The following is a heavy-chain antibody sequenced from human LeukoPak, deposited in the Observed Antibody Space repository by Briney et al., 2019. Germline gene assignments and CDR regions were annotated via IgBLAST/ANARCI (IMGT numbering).Heavy chain of an antibody. CDR2: ITSSGTTI. CDR1: GFTFSDYY. D-gene: IGHD6-6*01. Sequence: GGSLRLSCAASGFTFSDYYMSWIRQAPGKGLEWISYITSSGTTIYYADSVKGRFTVSRDNAKNSLYLQMNSPRAGDTAVYYCARDIRSSSSPWGQGTLVTVSS. J-gene: IGHJ5*02. CDR3: ARDIRSSSSP. V-gene: IGHV3-11*04.